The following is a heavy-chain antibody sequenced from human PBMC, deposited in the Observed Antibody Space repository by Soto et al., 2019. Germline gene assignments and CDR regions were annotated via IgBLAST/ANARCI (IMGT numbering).Heavy chain of an antibody. J-gene: IGHJ3*02. Sequence: SETLSLTCTVLGGSISSYYWSWIRQPPGKGLEWIGYIYYSGSTNYNPSLKSRVTISVDTSKNQFSLKLSSVTAADTAVYYCARAANTAMVNAFDIWGQGTMVTVSS. CDR1: GGSISSYY. D-gene: IGHD5-18*01. CDR3: ARAANTAMVNAFDI. CDR2: IYYSGST. V-gene: IGHV4-59*01.